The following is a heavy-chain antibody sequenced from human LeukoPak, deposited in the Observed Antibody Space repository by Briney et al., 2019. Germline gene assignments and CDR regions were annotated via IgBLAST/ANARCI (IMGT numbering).Heavy chain of an antibody. V-gene: IGHV1-46*01. J-gene: IGHJ4*02. Sequence: ASVKVSCKASGYTFTSYYMHWVRQAPGQGLEWMAMINPSAGNTIFAQRFQGRVSMTRDTSTSTVYMDLSSLRSEATAVYYCARAANYYDSSGMGAPFDYWGQGTLVTVSS. CDR3: ARAANYYDSSGMGAPFDY. CDR2: INPSAGNT. D-gene: IGHD3-22*01. CDR1: GYTFTSYY.